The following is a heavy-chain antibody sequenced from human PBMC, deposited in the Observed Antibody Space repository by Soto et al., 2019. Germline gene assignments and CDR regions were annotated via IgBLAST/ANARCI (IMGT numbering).Heavy chain of an antibody. V-gene: IGHV4-61*01. D-gene: IGHD4-17*01. Sequence: QVQLQESGPGLVKPSETLSLTCTVSGGSVSSGSYSWRWLRQPPGKGLEWIAYIYYSGSTNYNPSLKSRVTISVDTSKNQCSLKLSSVTAADPAVYYWARVDYGDYGYYWGQGTLVTVSS. CDR1: GGSVSSGSYS. CDR3: ARVDYGDYGYY. J-gene: IGHJ4*02. CDR2: IYYSGST.